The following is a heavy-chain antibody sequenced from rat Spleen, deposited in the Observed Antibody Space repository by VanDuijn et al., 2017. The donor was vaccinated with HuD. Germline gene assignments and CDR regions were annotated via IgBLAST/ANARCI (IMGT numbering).Heavy chain of an antibody. CDR3: ARHEVYSGYYWYFDF. Sequence: EVQLVDSGGGLVEPGRSLKLSCAASGFTFSDYNMAWVRQAPKKGLEWVATISYDGSGTYYRDSVKGRFTVSRDNAKSTLYLQMDSLRSEDTATYYCARHEVYSGYYWYFDFWGPGTMVTVSS. CDR1: GFTFSDYN. D-gene: IGHD4-6*01. J-gene: IGHJ1*01. V-gene: IGHV5-7*01. CDR2: ISYDGSGT.